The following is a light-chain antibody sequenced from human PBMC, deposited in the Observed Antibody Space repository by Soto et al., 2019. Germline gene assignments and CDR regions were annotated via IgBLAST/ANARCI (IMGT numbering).Light chain of an antibody. J-gene: IGLJ1*01. V-gene: IGLV2-11*01. CDR3: CPIAGNYIYV. CDR1: SRDVGGDNY. CDR2: DVS. Sequence: QSALAHPRSVSGSPGQSVTISCTGTSRDVGGDNYVSWYLQHPGKASKVMIYDVSKRPSGVPDRFSGSKSGKTDSLTISGLQSEDEADYSSCPIAGNYIYVFGTVTKVTVL.